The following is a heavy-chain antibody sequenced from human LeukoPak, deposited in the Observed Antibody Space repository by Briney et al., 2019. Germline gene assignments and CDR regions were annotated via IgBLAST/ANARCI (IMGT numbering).Heavy chain of an antibody. D-gene: IGHD3-9*01. J-gene: IGHJ6*02. CDR1: GGSISSYY. CDR3: ARDTKSTYYDILTGYYNPFYGMDV. V-gene: IGHV4-59*01. Sequence: SETLSLTCTVSGGSISSYYWSWLRQPPGKGLEWVGYIYYSGSTNYNPSLKSRVTISVDTSKNQFSLKLSSATAADTAVYYCARDTKSTYYDILTGYYNPFYGMDVWGQGTTVTVSS. CDR2: IYYSGST.